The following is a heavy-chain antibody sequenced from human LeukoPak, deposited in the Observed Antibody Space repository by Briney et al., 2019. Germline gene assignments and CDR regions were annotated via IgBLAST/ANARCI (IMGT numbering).Heavy chain of an antibody. Sequence: SETLSLTCTVSGGSISSSSYYWGWLRQPPGKGLEWIGSIYYSGSTYYNPSLKSRVTISVDTSKNQFSLKLSSVTAADTAVYYCARRTMIVVDGFDYWGQGTLVTVSS. D-gene: IGHD3-22*01. J-gene: IGHJ4*02. CDR1: GGSISSSSYY. CDR3: ARRTMIVVDGFDY. V-gene: IGHV4-39*01. CDR2: IYYSGST.